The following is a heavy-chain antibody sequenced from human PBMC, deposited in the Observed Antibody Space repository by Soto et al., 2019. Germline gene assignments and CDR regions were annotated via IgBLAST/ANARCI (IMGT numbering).Heavy chain of an antibody. J-gene: IGHJ4*02. CDR3: AKAGDPGNMITFGGVEVPPIDN. CDR1: GFTFRRYA. D-gene: IGHD3-16*01. Sequence: QVHLAESGGGVVQPGRSLRLSCAASGFTFRRYALHWVRQAPGKGLEWLADISYDGSWKFYADAAKGRFTISRDESENMLYLRMNSLKAEDMAVYFCAKAGDPGNMITFGGVEVPPIDNWGQGTLVTVSS. V-gene: IGHV3-30*18. CDR2: ISYDGSWK.